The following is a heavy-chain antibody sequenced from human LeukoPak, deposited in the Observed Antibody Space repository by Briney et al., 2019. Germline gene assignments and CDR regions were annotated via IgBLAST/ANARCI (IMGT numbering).Heavy chain of an antibody. D-gene: IGHD1-14*01. V-gene: IGHV3-7*05. J-gene: IGHJ3*02. CDR2: IHEDGSDI. Sequence: GGSLRLSCVVSGFTFSSYWMNWVRQAPGKGLEWVANIHEDGSDIYYVDPVKGRFTISRDNAKNSLYLQMNSLRAEDTALYYCARTLRLGTPRAFDIWGRGTMVTVSS. CDR1: GFTFSSYW. CDR3: ARTLRLGTPRAFDI.